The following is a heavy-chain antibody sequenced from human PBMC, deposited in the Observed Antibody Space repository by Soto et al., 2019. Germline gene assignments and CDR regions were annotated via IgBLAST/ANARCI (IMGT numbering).Heavy chain of an antibody. D-gene: IGHD3-22*01. Sequence: GGSLRLSCAASGFTFSIYVMSWVRHAPGKGLEWVSSISASGGSTYYADSVKGRFTISRDNSKNTLFLQLNSLRAEDTAVYYCAKDWTYDSSGYQDYFDYWGQGSLVTVSS. CDR3: AKDWTYDSSGYQDYFDY. CDR2: ISASGGST. CDR1: GFTFSIYV. V-gene: IGHV3-23*01. J-gene: IGHJ4*02.